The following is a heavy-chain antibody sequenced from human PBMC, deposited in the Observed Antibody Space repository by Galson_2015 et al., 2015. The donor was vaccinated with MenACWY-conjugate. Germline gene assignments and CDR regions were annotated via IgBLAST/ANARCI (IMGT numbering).Heavy chain of an antibody. CDR1: GFTFSTYW. CDR3: ARLGGNYKTTSHFDY. D-gene: IGHD3-10*01. V-gene: IGHV3-74*01. CDR2: INSDGSST. J-gene: IGHJ4*02. Sequence: SLRLSCAASGFTFSTYWMHWVRQAPGKGLVWVSRINSDGSSTSYADSVNGRFTISRDNAKNTLYLQMNSLRAEDTAVYYCARLGGNYKTTSHFDYWGQGNLVTVSS.